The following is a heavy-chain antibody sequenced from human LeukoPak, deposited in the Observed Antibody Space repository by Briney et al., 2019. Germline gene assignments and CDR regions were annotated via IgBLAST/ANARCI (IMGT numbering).Heavy chain of an antibody. CDR1: GGSISSGSYY. CDR2: IYTSGST. CDR3: ARRSMVQHPDV. Sequence: SETLSLTCTVSGGSISSGSYYWSWIRQPAGKGLEWIGRIYTSGSTNYNPSLKSRVTISVGTSKNQFSLKLSSVTAADTAVYYCARRSMVQHPDVWGKGTTVIVSS. V-gene: IGHV4-61*02. D-gene: IGHD3-10*01. J-gene: IGHJ6*04.